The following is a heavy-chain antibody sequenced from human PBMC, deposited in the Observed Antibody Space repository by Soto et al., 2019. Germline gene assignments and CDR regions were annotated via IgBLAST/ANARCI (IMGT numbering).Heavy chain of an antibody. CDR3: AKDRSVVVAANYFDY. CDR1: GFTFSSYG. D-gene: IGHD2-15*01. Sequence: GSLRLSCAASGFTFSSYGMHWVRQAPGKGLEWVAVISYDGSNKYYADSVKGRFTISRDNSKNTLYLQMNSLRAEDTAVYYCAKDRSVVVAANYFDYWGQGTLVTVS. CDR2: ISYDGSNK. V-gene: IGHV3-30*18. J-gene: IGHJ4*02.